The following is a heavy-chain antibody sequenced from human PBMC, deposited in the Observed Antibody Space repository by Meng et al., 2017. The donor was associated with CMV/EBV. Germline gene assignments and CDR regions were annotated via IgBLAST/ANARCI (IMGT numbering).Heavy chain of an antibody. CDR2: ISYDGSNK. V-gene: IGHV3-30*04. CDR1: GFTFSSYA. J-gene: IGHJ6*02. CDR3: ARDLGRFLEWSGALGGMDV. D-gene: IGHD3-3*01. Sequence: GGSLRLSCAASGFTFSSYAMHWVRQAPGKGLEWVAVISYDGSNKYYADSVKGRFTISRDNSKNTLCLQMNSLRAEDTAVYYCARDLGRFLEWSGALGGMDVWGQGTTVTVSS.